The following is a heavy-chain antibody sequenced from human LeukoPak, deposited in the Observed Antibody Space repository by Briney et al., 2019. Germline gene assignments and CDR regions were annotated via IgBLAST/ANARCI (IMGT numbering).Heavy chain of an antibody. CDR3: AGAAYNWNDYYYYGMDV. Sequence: SVTVSCKASGGTFSSYTISWVRQAPGQGLEWMGRIIPILGIANYAQKFQGRVTITADKSTSTAYMELSSLRSEDTAVYYCAGAAYNWNDYYYYGMDVWGQGTTVTVSS. V-gene: IGHV1-69*02. J-gene: IGHJ6*02. CDR1: GGTFSSYT. CDR2: IIPILGIA. D-gene: IGHD1-20*01.